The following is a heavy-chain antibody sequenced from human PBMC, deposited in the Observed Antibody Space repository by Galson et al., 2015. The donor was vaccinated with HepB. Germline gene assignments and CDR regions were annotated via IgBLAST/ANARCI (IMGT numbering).Heavy chain of an antibody. D-gene: IGHD3-22*01. CDR3: ARDDSSGYYYFSTYYYGMDV. CDR1: GGSISSSSYY. CDR2: IYYSGST. V-gene: IGHV4-39*01. Sequence: LSLTCTVSGGSISSSSYYWGWIRQPPGKGLEWIGSIYYSGSTYYNPSLKSRVTISVDTSKNQFSLKLSSVTAADTAVYYCARDDSSGYYYFSTYYYGMDVWGQGTTVTVSS. J-gene: IGHJ6*02.